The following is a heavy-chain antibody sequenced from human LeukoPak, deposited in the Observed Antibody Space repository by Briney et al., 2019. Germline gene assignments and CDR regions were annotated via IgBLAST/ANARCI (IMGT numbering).Heavy chain of an antibody. Sequence: GGSLRLSCAASGFTFSSYAMHWVRQAPGTGLEWVAVISYDGSNKYYADSVKGRFTISRDNSKNTLYLQMNSLRAEDTAMYYCARGGDIVVVPAAIFLDNWSDPWGQGTLVTVSS. J-gene: IGHJ5*02. CDR3: ARGGDIVVVPAAIFLDNWSDP. CDR1: GFTFSSYA. V-gene: IGHV3-30*01. CDR2: ISYDGSNK. D-gene: IGHD2-2*01.